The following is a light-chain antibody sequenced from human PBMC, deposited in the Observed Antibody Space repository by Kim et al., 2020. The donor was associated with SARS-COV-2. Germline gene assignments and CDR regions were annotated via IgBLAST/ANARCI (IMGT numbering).Light chain of an antibody. CDR3: QVWDSSSDHVV. CDR1: NIGSKS. Sequence: PGKTARFTCGGNNIGSKSVHWYQQKPGQAPVLVIYYDSDRPSGIPERFSGSNSGNTATLTISRVEAGDEADYYCQVWDSSSDHVVFGGGTQLTVL. J-gene: IGLJ2*01. V-gene: IGLV3-21*04. CDR2: YDS.